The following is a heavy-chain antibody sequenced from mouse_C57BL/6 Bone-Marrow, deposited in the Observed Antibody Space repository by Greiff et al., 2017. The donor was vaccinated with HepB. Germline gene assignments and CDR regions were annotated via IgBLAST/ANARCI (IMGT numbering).Heavy chain of an antibody. V-gene: IGHV5-6*01. D-gene: IGHD2-4*01. CDR2: ISSGGSYT. CDR1: GFTFSSYG. CDR3: APGDYDGFAY. J-gene: IGHJ3*01. Sequence: EVKLMESGGDLVKPGGSLKLSCAASGFTFSSYGMSWVRQTPDKRLEWVATISSGGSYTYYPDSVKGRFTISRDNAKNTLYLQMSSLESEDTALYYCAPGDYDGFAYWGQGTLVTVSA.